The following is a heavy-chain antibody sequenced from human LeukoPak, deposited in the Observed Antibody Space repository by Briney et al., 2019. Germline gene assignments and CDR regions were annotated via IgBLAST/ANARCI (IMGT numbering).Heavy chain of an antibody. D-gene: IGHD3-22*01. V-gene: IGHV3-23*01. CDR3: AKSWNYYDSSGDDALDI. Sequence: PGGSLRLSCAASGFTFNNYAMSWVRQAPGKGLEWVSAISGSDAGTYYADSVKGRFTISRDNSKNTLYLQMNSLRVEDTAVYYCAKSWNYYDSSGDDALDIWGQGTMVTVSS. CDR1: GFTFNNYA. J-gene: IGHJ3*02. CDR2: ISGSDAGT.